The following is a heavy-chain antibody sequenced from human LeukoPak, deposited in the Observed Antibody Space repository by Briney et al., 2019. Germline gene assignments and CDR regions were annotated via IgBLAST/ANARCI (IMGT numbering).Heavy chain of an antibody. CDR1: GGSISSYY. CDR3: ARHEYSSSFDY. J-gene: IGHJ4*02. Sequence: SETLSLTCTVSGGSISSYYWSWIRQPPGKGLEWIGYIYTSGSTNYNPSLKSRVTISVDTFKNQFSLKLSSVTAADTAVYYCARHEYSSSFDYWGQGTLVTVSS. V-gene: IGHV4-4*09. D-gene: IGHD6-6*01. CDR2: IYTSGST.